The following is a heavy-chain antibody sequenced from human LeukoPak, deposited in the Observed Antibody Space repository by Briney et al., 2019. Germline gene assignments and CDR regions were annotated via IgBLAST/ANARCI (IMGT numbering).Heavy chain of an antibody. J-gene: IGHJ3*01. Sequence: GGSLRLSCAVSGFTVSLNYMSWVRQAPGKGLEWVSVMFGGGSTYYADSVKGRFTFSRDNSENTVYLQMNSPRADDTAVYYCARPHSGSYQYAFDAWGQGTMVTVSS. V-gene: IGHV3-53*01. D-gene: IGHD1-26*01. CDR3: ARPHSGSYQYAFDA. CDR2: MFGGGST. CDR1: GFTVSLNY.